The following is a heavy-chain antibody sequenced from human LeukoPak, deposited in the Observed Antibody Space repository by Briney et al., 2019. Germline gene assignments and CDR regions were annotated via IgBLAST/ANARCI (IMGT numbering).Heavy chain of an antibody. V-gene: IGHV3-23*01. CDR1: GFTFSSYA. D-gene: IGHD3-22*01. Sequence: PGGSLRLSCAASGFTFSSYAMSWVRQAPGKGLEWVSAISGSGGSTYYADSVKGRFTISRDNSKNTLYLQMNSLRAEDTAVYYCAKRSIRDLTYCYDSSGSSFDYWGQGTLVTVSS. J-gene: IGHJ4*02. CDR2: ISGSGGST. CDR3: AKRSIRDLTYCYDSSGSSFDY.